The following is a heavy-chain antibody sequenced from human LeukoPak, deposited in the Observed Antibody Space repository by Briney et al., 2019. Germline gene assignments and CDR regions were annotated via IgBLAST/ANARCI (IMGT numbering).Heavy chain of an antibody. Sequence: ASVTVSCKASNYSFTRYGISWVRQAPGQGLEWMGWISAYNGNTNYAQKLQGRVTMTTDTSTSTAYMEMRSLRSDDTAVYYCARGTYFDYWGQGTLVTVSS. CDR3: ARGTYFDY. CDR1: NYSFTRYG. D-gene: IGHD1-1*01. CDR2: ISAYNGNT. V-gene: IGHV1-18*01. J-gene: IGHJ4*02.